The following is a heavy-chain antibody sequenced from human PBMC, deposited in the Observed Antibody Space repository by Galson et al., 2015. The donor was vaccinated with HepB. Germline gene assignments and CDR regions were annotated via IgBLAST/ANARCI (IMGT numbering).Heavy chain of an antibody. J-gene: IGHJ3*02. CDR3: ARDLVVAATYPARKNAFDI. CDR2: INAGNGNT. Sequence: SVKVSCKASGYTFTSYAMHWVRQAPGQRLEWMGWINAGNGNTKYSQKFQGRVTITRDTSASTAYMELSSLRSEDTAVYYCARDLVVAATYPARKNAFDIWGQGTMVTVSS. CDR1: GYTFTSYA. V-gene: IGHV1-3*01. D-gene: IGHD2-15*01.